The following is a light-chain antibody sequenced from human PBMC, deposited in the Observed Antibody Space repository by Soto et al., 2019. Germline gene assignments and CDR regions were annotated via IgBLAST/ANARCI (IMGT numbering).Light chain of an antibody. V-gene: IGLV1-40*01. CDR2: GNS. CDR1: SSNIGAGYD. Sequence: QSVLTQPPSVSGAPGQRVTISCNGSSSNIGAGYDVHWYQQLPGTAPKLLIYGNSNRPSGVPDRFSGSKSGTSASLAITGLQAEDEADYYCQSYDSSLSALYVFGTVTKVTVL. J-gene: IGLJ1*01. CDR3: QSYDSSLSALYV.